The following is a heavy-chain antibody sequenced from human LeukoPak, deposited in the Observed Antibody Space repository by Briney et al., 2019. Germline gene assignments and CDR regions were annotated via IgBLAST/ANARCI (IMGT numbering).Heavy chain of an antibody. J-gene: IGHJ6*03. D-gene: IGHD3-3*01. CDR3: ARVFWSGYSTYYYYMDV. V-gene: IGHV4-34*01. CDR2: ISHSGGT. Sequence: SETLSLTCAVYGGSFSGYWSWIRQPPGKGLEWIGEISHSGGTKHNPSLKSRDTISVDTSKSQVSLKMTSVTAADTAVYYCARVFWSGYSTYYYYMDVWGKGTTVTVSS. CDR1: GGSFSGY.